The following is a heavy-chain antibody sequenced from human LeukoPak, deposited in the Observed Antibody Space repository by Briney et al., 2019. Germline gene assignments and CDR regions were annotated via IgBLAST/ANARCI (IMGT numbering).Heavy chain of an antibody. D-gene: IGHD3-3*01. CDR3: ARDMGYYTASFDY. J-gene: IGHJ4*02. V-gene: IGHV3-48*04. CDR1: GFDFGAFG. CDR2: SADGSATK. Sequence: GGSLRLSCVVSGFDFGAFGMNWVRQAPGKGLEWISYSADGSATKYYADSVKGRFTISRDNAKNSLYLQMNSLRAEDTAVYYCARDMGYYTASFDYWGQGTLVTVSS.